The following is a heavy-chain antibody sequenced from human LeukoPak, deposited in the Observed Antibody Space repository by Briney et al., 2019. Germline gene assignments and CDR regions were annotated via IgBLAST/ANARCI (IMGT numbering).Heavy chain of an antibody. CDR1: GGSMSSYY. D-gene: IGHD2-2*01. CDR3: ARDQRSASCYDF. CDR2: IYYSGTT. Sequence: SETLSLTCTVSGGSMSSYYWSWIRQPPGKGLEWIGYIYYSGTTNYNPPLKSRVTISVDTSQNQFSLKLRSVTAADTAVYYCARDQRSASCYDFWGQGTLVTVSS. J-gene: IGHJ4*02. V-gene: IGHV4-59*01.